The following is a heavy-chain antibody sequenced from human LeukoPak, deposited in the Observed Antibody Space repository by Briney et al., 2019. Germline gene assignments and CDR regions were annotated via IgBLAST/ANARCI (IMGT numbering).Heavy chain of an antibody. J-gene: IGHJ1*01. D-gene: IGHD3-22*01. Sequence: SEPLSLTCNVSGGSISSGYWSWIRQPPGKGLEWIGYVYYSGSTNYNPSLKSRVTISVDTSKNQFSLKLSSVTAADTAVYYCARPPSGYYYIKYFQHWGQGTLVTVSS. CDR1: GGSISSGY. CDR2: VYYSGST. CDR3: ARPPSGYYYIKYFQH. V-gene: IGHV4-59*12.